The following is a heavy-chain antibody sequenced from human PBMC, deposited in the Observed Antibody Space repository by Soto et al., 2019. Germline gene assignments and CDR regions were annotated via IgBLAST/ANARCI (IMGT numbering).Heavy chain of an antibody. Sequence: GGSLIHSCVASGFTFSSYAMNWVRQAPGKGLEWVSAISGSGSDTYYADSVKGRFTISRDNSKNTLYLQMNSLSAEDTAVYYWAKLRARALYDMDVWGQGTSVTGSS. V-gene: IGHV3-23*01. CDR2: ISGSGSDT. CDR3: AKLRARALYDMDV. J-gene: IGHJ6*02. CDR1: GFTFSSYA.